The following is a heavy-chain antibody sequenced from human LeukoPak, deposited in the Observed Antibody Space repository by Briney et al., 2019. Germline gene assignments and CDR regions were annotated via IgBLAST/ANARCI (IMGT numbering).Heavy chain of an antibody. CDR3: ARDPDVVGNPDDY. V-gene: IGHV1-69*04. Sequence: SVKVSCKASGYTFTSYGISWVRQAPGQGLEWMGRIIPILGIANYAQKFQGRVTITADKSTSTAYMELSSLRSEDTAVYYCARDPDVVGNPDDYWGQGTLVTVSS. D-gene: IGHD2-15*01. CDR1: GYTFTSYG. J-gene: IGHJ4*02. CDR2: IIPILGIA.